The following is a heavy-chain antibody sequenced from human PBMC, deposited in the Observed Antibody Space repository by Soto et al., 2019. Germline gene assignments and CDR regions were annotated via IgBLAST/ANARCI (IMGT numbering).Heavy chain of an antibody. CDR3: ARVGYYYDSSGYYLFSLVPPDDAFDI. J-gene: IGHJ3*02. CDR2: INAGNGNT. Sequence: GASVKVSCKASGYTFTSYAMHWVRQAPGQRLEWMGWINAGNGNTKYSQKFQGRVTITRDTSASTAYMELSSLRSEDTAVYYCARVGYYYDSSGYYLFSLVPPDDAFDIWGQGTMVTVSS. CDR1: GYTFTSYA. V-gene: IGHV1-3*01. D-gene: IGHD3-22*01.